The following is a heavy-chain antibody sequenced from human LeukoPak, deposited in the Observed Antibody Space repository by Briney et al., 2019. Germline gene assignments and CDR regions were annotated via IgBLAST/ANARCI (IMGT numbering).Heavy chain of an antibody. J-gene: IGHJ4*02. CDR2: IYYSGST. D-gene: IGHD3-22*01. CDR3: ARFTYDSSGYFDY. Sequence: PSETLSFTCTVSGASISSYYWSWIRQPPGKGLEWIGYIYYSGSTNYNPSLKSRVTISVDTSKNQFSLKLSSVTAADTAVYYCARFTYDSSGYFDYWGQGTLVTVSS. V-gene: IGHV4-59*01. CDR1: GASISSYY.